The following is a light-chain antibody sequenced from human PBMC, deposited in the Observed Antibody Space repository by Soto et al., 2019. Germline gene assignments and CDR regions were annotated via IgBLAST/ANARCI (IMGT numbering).Light chain of an antibody. CDR1: TGAVTSTYY. CDR3: LRYFGGTLV. Sequence: QAVVTQEPSLTVSPGGTVTLTCASSTGAVTSTYYPNWFQQKPGQPPRSLIYSTCNKQYRTPARFSGSLLGGKAALTLSGVQHEDEAEYYYLRYFGGTLVFGGGTKLTVL. J-gene: IGLJ2*01. V-gene: IGLV7-43*01. CDR2: STC.